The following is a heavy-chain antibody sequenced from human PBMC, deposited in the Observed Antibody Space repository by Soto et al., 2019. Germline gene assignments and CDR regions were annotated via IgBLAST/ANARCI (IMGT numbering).Heavy chain of an antibody. Sequence: QAGGSLRLSCAASGFTFSSYAMHWVRQAPGKGLEWVAVISYDGSNKYYADSVKGRFTISRDNSKNTLYLQMNSLRAEDTAVYYCARAFKVRCSSTSCYIDYWGQGTLVTVSS. D-gene: IGHD2-2*02. CDR3: ARAFKVRCSSTSCYIDY. CDR1: GFTFSSYA. J-gene: IGHJ4*02. V-gene: IGHV3-30-3*01. CDR2: ISYDGSNK.